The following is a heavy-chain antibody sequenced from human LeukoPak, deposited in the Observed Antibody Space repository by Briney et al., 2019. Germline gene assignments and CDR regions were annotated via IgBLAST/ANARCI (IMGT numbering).Heavy chain of an antibody. CDR2: ISSSSSTI. CDR1: GLTFSSYG. CDR3: ARDSKTPYDFWSGYYGNWFDP. J-gene: IGHJ5*02. D-gene: IGHD3-3*01. V-gene: IGHV3-48*04. Sequence: GSLRLSCAASGLTFSSYGMHWVRQAPGKGLGWVSYISSSSSTIYYADSVKGRFTISRDNAKNSLYLQMNSLRSEDTAVYYCARDSKTPYDFWSGYYGNWFDPWGQGTLVTVSS.